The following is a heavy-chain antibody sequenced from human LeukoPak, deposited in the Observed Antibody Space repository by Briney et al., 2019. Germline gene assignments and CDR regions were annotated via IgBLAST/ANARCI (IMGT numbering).Heavy chain of an antibody. CDR1: EFTFSNYG. D-gene: IGHD6-19*01. J-gene: IGHJ3*02. CDR2: IWYDGSNE. V-gene: IGHV3-33*01. Sequence: GGSLRLSCAASEFTFSNYGMHWVRQAPGKGLEWVAVIWYDGSNEDYVDSVKGRFTVSRDNSKSTLYLQMNSLRAEDTAVYYCARETSITVDGTNRDAFDIWGQGTWVTVSS. CDR3: ARETSITVDGTNRDAFDI.